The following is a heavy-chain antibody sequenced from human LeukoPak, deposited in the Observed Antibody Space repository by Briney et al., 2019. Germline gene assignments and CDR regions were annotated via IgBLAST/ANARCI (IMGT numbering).Heavy chain of an antibody. J-gene: IGHJ4*02. CDR1: GFTFGDYA. D-gene: IGHD6-13*01. CDR3: TTDVGWQPTSIGY. CDR2: IRSKAYGGTT. V-gene: IGHV3-49*04. Sequence: PGGSLRLSCTASGFTFGDYAMSWVRQAPGKGLEWVGFIRSKAYGGTTEYAASVKGRFTISRDDSKSIAYLQMNSLKTEDTAVYYCTTDVGWQPTSIGYWGQGTLVTVSS.